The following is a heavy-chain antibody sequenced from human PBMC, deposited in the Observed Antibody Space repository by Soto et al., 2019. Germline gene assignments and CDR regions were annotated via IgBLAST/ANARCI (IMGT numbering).Heavy chain of an antibody. CDR1: GGTFSSYA. D-gene: IGHD4-4*01. CDR2: IIPIFGTA. V-gene: IGHV1-69*13. J-gene: IGHJ5*02. CDR3: ARGHDYSNYGWFAP. Sequence: SVKVSCKAAGGTFSSYAISWVRQAPGQGLEWMGGIIPIFGTANYAQKFQGRVTITADESTSTAYMELSSLRSEDTAVYYCARGHDYSNYGWFAPWGQGTLVTVS.